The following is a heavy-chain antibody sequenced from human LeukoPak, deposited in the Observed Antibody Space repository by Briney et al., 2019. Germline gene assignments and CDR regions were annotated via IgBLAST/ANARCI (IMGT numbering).Heavy chain of an antibody. CDR1: GGSISSYY. CDR3: ARVDYYDSSGYYPGGAFDI. CDR2: IYTSGST. Sequence: ESSETLSLTCTVSGGSISSYYWSWIRQPAGKGLEWIGRIYTSGSTNYNPSLKSRVTMSVDTSKNQFSLKLSSVTAADTAVYYCARVDYYDSSGYYPGGAFDIWGQGTMVTVSS. J-gene: IGHJ3*02. D-gene: IGHD3-22*01. V-gene: IGHV4-4*07.